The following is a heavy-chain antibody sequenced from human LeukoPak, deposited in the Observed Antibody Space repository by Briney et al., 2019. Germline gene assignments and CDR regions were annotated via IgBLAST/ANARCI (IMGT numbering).Heavy chain of an antibody. V-gene: IGHV4-59*08. Sequence: SETLSLTCTVSGGSISSYYWSWIRQPPGKGLEWIGYIYYSGSTNYNPSLKSRVTISVDTSNNHFSLKLSSVTAPDTAVYYCASTYRSSPYYFDYWGQGTLVTVSS. J-gene: IGHJ4*02. CDR3: ASTYRSSPYYFDY. CDR1: GGSISSYY. CDR2: IYYSGST. D-gene: IGHD6-13*01.